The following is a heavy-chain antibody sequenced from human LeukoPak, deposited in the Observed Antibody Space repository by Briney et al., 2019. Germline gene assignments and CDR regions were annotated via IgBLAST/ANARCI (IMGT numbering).Heavy chain of an antibody. CDR2: IKQDGSEK. J-gene: IGHJ6*03. CDR3: ARDRPDRDYDFWSPYYYMDV. V-gene: IGHV3-7*01. CDR1: GFTFSRDW. Sequence: PGRSLRLSCTASGFTFSRDWKSRVRQAPGRGLEWVANIKQDGSEKYYVESAKGRFTISRDNAKNSLYLQMNSLRAEDTAVYYCARDRPDRDYDFWSPYYYMDVWGKGTTVTVSS. D-gene: IGHD3-3*01.